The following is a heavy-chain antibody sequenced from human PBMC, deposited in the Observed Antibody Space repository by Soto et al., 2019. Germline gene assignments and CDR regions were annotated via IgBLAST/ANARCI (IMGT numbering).Heavy chain of an antibody. V-gene: IGHV3-23*01. D-gene: IGHD2-2*01. Sequence: GGSLRLSCAASVFPFSSYAMSWVRQAPGKGLEWVSGISGSGGSTSVADSVKGRFTISRDNSKNTLYLQMNSLRAEDTAVYYCTKDRYCSSTSCYAGYYWGQGTLVTVSS. CDR2: ISGSGGST. CDR3: TKDRYCSSTSCYAGYY. CDR1: VFPFSSYA. J-gene: IGHJ4*02.